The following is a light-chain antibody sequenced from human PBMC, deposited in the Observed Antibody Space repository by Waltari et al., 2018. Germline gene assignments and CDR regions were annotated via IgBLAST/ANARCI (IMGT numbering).Light chain of an antibody. Sequence: DVVMTQSPLSLPVTPGEPASISCRSSQSLLYSNGYNYVKWYLQRPGQSQQLLIYLGSNRASGVPGRFSGSGSGTDFTLKISRVEAEDVGVYYCMQGLHFPLTFGPGTKVDIK. CDR3: MQGLHFPLT. CDR2: LGS. V-gene: IGKV2-28*01. J-gene: IGKJ3*01. CDR1: QSLLYSNGYNY.